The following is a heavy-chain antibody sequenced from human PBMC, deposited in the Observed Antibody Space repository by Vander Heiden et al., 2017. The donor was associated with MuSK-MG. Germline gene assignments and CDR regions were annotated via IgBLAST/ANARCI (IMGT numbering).Heavy chain of an antibody. CDR1: GFTFSSYS. D-gene: IGHD3-22*01. V-gene: IGHV3-21*03. J-gene: IGHJ4*02. CDR3: ARTPNPRDSQNYGY. CDR2: ISSSSSYI. Sequence: EVQLVESGGGLVKPGGSLRLSCAASGFTFSSYSMNWVRQAPGKGLEWVSSISSSSSYIYYADAGKGRFTISRDNAKNSLYLQMTSLRAADTAVYYCARTPNPRDSQNYGYWGRGTLVTVSS.